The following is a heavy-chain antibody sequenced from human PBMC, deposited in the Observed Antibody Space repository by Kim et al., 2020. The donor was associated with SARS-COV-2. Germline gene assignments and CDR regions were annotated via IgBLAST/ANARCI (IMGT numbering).Heavy chain of an antibody. J-gene: IGHJ6*02. Sequence: KGRVTISVDTSKNQFSLKLSSVTAADTAVYYCAREEGFGMVFGLSGMDVWGQGTTVTVSS. CDR3: AREEGFGMVFGLSGMDV. V-gene: IGHV4-59*01. D-gene: IGHD3-3*01.